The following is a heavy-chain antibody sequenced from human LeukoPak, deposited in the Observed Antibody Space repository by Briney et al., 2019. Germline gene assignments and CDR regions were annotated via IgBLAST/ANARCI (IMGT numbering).Heavy chain of an antibody. J-gene: IGHJ4*02. Sequence: ASVKVSCKASGYSFTAHYVHWVRQAPGQGIEWMGRINPDNGGTNYAQKFQGRVTMTRDTSISTAYMELSRLRSDDTGVYYCARGGYGGGNSGVIDSWGQGTLVTVSS. D-gene: IGHD4-23*01. V-gene: IGHV1-2*05. CDR3: ARGGYGGGNSGVIDS. CDR1: GYSFTAHY. CDR2: INPDNGGT.